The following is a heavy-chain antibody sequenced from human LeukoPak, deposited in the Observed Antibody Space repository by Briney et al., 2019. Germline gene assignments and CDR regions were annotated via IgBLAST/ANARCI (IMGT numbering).Heavy chain of an antibody. Sequence: KTSETLSLTCTVSGGSICSGVYYWSWIRQHPGKGLEWIGYIYYSGSTYYNPSLKSRVTISVDTSKNQFSLKLSSVTAADTAVYYCAREFIAAFDYWGQGTLVTVSS. CDR1: GGSICSGVYY. D-gene: IGHD6-13*01. J-gene: IGHJ4*02. V-gene: IGHV4-31*03. CDR3: AREFIAAFDY. CDR2: IYYSGST.